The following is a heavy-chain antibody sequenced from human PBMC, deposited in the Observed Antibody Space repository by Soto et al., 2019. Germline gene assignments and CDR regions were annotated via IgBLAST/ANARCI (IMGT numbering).Heavy chain of an antibody. CDR3: AREYDFWSGYYSGYYYYYMDV. CDR2: MNPNSGNT. Sequence: GASVKVSCKASGYTFTSYDINWVRQATGQGLEWMGWMNPNSGNTGYAQKFQGRVTMTRNTSISTAYMELSSLRSEGTAVYYCAREYDFWSGYYSGYYYYYMDVWGKGTTVTVSS. D-gene: IGHD3-3*01. V-gene: IGHV1-8*01. J-gene: IGHJ6*03. CDR1: GYTFTSYD.